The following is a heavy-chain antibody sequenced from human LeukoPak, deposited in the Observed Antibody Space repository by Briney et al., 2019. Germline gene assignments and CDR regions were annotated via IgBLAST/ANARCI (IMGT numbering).Heavy chain of an antibody. V-gene: IGHV1-8*01. CDR2: MNPNSGNT. CDR3: ARGRGKRTIFGVVIIRYYYYGMDV. D-gene: IGHD3-3*01. J-gene: IGHJ6*02. Sequence: GASVKVSCKASGYTFTSYDINWVRQATGQRLEWMGWMNPNSGNTGYAQKFQGRVTMTRNTSISTAYMELSSLRSEDTAVYYCARGRGKRTIFGVVIIRYYYYGMDVWGQGTTVTVSS. CDR1: GYTFTSYD.